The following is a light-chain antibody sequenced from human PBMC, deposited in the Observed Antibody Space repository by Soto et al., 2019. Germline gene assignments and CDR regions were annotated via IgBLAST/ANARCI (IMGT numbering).Light chain of an antibody. CDR1: QRITT. Sequence: EIVMTQSPATLSLSPGERATLSCKASQRITTVAWYQQRPGQAPRLLIYGASSRATGIPDRFSGSGSGTDFTLTISRLEPEDFAVYYCQQYGSSPPITFGQGTRLEIK. V-gene: IGKV3-20*01. CDR3: QQYGSSPPIT. J-gene: IGKJ5*01. CDR2: GAS.